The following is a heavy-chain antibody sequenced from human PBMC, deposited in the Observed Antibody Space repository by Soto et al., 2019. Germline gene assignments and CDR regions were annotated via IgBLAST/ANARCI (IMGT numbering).Heavy chain of an antibody. CDR2: IKEDGSEK. D-gene: IGHD3-10*01. CDR3: ARERYYYGSGDY. J-gene: IGHJ4*02. Sequence: GESLRHSCLASGFTFSSYWMSWVRQAPGKGLEWVAKIKEDGSEKNYVDSVKGQFTISRDNAKNSLYLQMNSLRAEDTAVYYCARERYYYGSGDYWGQGP. V-gene: IGHV3-7*01. CDR1: GFTFSSYW.